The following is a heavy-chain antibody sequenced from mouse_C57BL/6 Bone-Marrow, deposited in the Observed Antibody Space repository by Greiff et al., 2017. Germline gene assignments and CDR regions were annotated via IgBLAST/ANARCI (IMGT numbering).Heavy chain of an antibody. CDR1: GYTFTSYW. Sequence: PGAELAKPGASVKLSCKASGYTFTSYWMHWVKQRPGQGLEWIGYINPSSGYTKYNQKFKDKATLTADKSSSTAYMQLSSLTYADAAVYYCARSRWLLLWFAYWGQGTLVTVSA. D-gene: IGHD2-3*01. J-gene: IGHJ3*01. CDR3: ARSRWLLLWFAY. CDR2: INPSSGYT. V-gene: IGHV1-7*01.